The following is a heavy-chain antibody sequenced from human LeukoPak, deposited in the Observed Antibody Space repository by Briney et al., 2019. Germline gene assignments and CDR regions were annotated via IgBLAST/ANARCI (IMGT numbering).Heavy chain of an antibody. Sequence: PGGSLRLSCAASGFTFSDYSMNWVRQAPGKGLEWISYIGIDSGNTNYADSVKGRFTISGDKAKNSLFLQMNSLWVEDTAVYYCARVGYSFSINDWSRTGLGAYPTKYYSYMDVWGKGTTVTVSS. CDR2: IGIDSGNT. V-gene: IGHV3-48*01. CDR1: GFTFSDYS. D-gene: IGHD5-18*01. CDR3: ARVGYSFSINDWSRTGLGAYPTKYYSYMDV. J-gene: IGHJ6*03.